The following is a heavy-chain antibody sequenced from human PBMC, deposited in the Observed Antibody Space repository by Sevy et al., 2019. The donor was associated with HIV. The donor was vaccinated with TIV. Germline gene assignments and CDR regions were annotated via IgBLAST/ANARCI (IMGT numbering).Heavy chain of an antibody. CDR2: ITYDGTNQ. D-gene: IGHD4-17*01. CDR1: GFIFSNYG. J-gene: IGHJ5*01. CDR3: AKDHALTTLWVNNWFES. V-gene: IGHV3-30*18. Sequence: GGSLRLSCAVSGFIFSNYGMHWVRQAPGKGLEWVAVITYDGTNQYYADSVKGRFTISRDNSKNTLYLQMNSLRVDDSAVYYCAKDHALTTLWVNNWFESWGHGTLVTVSS.